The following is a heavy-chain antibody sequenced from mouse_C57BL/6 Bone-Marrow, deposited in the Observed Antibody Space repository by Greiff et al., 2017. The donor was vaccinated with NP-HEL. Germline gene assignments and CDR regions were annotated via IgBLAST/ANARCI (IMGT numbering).Heavy chain of an antibody. CDR3: ARWEGSSPRYFDV. D-gene: IGHD1-1*01. CDR2: INPYNGGT. J-gene: IGHJ1*03. CDR1: GYTFTDYY. V-gene: IGHV1-19*01. Sequence: VQLKESGPVLVKPGASVKMSCKASGYTFTDYYMNWVKQSHGKSLEWIGVINPYNGGTSYNQKLKDKATLTVDKSSSTAYMELNSLTSEDSAVYYCARWEGSSPRYFDVWGTGTTVTVSS.